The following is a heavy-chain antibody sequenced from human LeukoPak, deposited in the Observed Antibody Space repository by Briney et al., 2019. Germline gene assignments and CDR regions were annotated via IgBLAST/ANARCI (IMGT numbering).Heavy chain of an antibody. Sequence: ASVKVSCKASGYTFTSYGISWARQAPGQGLEWMGWISAYNGNTNYAQKLQGRVTMTTDTSTSTAYMELRSLRSDDTAVYYCARDRRMVRGVIMGGWGQGTLVTVSS. CDR1: GYTFTSYG. CDR2: ISAYNGNT. J-gene: IGHJ4*02. D-gene: IGHD3-10*01. CDR3: ARDRRMVRGVIMGG. V-gene: IGHV1-18*01.